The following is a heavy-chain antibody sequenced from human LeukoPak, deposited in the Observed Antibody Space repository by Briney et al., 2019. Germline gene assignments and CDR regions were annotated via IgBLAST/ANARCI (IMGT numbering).Heavy chain of an antibody. CDR2: IYHRGST. V-gene: IGHV4-4*02. Sequence: PSGTLSLTCTVSGASMRDGDWCNWARQPPGKALEWIGEIYHRGSTTYNPSLKSRVTISVDTSKNQVSLKLTPVTAADTAVYYCARDDFGGYVRRGMDVWGRGTTVTVSS. J-gene: IGHJ6*02. D-gene: IGHD4-17*01. CDR3: ARDDFGGYVRRGMDV. CDR1: GASMRDGDW.